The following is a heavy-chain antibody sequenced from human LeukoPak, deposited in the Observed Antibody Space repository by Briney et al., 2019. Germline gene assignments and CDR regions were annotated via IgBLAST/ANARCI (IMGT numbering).Heavy chain of an antibody. CDR1: GFTFSDYY. Sequence: GGSPRLSCAASGFTFSDYYMSWIRQAPGKGLEWVSYISSSGSTIYYADSVKGRFTISRDNAKNSLYLQMNSLRAEDTAVYYCARGTTVTTTDDWFDPWGQGTLVTVSS. J-gene: IGHJ5*02. CDR3: ARGTTVTTTDDWFDP. CDR2: ISSSGSTI. V-gene: IGHV3-11*01. D-gene: IGHD4-17*01.